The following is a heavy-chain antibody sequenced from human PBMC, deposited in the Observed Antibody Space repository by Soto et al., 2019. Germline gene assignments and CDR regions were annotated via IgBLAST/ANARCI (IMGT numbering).Heavy chain of an antibody. Sequence: EVQLVESGGGLVQPGGSLRLSCATSGFTFNTYWMHWVRQAPGKGLVWVSRIYSGGSRTSYADSVKGRFTISRDNAKNTLYLQMDSLSPEDTTVYYCARGAGGYYYMDVWGKGTTVTVSS. V-gene: IGHV3-74*01. D-gene: IGHD3-10*01. CDR2: IYSGGSRT. CDR3: ARGAGGYYYMDV. CDR1: GFTFNTYW. J-gene: IGHJ6*03.